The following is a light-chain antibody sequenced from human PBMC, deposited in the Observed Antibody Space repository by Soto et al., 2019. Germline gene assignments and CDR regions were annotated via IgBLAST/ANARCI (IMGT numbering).Light chain of an antibody. CDR3: QQYGSSPWT. CDR2: DAS. V-gene: IGKV3D-20*01. Sequence: EIVLTQSPATLSLSPGERATLSCGASQSVSSSHVAWYQQKPGLAPRLLIFDASSRATGVPDRFSGRGSGTDFTLTITRLEPEDFVVYFCQQYGSSPWTFGQGTKVDIK. J-gene: IGKJ1*01. CDR1: QSVSSSH.